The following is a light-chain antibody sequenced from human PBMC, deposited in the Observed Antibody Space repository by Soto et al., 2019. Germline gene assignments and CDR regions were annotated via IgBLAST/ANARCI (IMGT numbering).Light chain of an antibody. CDR1: QSISSW. CDR3: QHYNSYSEA. CDR2: KAS. Sequence: DIQMTQSPSTLSASVGDRVTITCRASQSISSWLAWYQQKPGKDPKLLIYKASSLESGVPSRFGGSGSGTEFNLTISRLQTDDFATYYCQHYNSYSEAFGQGTKLDIK. J-gene: IGKJ1*01. V-gene: IGKV1-5*03.